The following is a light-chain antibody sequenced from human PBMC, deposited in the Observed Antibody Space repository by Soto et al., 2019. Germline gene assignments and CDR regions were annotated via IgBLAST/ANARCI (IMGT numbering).Light chain of an antibody. CDR3: AAWDDSLNGPSWV. Sequence: QSVMTKPPSASGNPGQRVTISWSGSSSNIGSNTVNWYQQLPGTAPKLLIYSNKQRPSGVPERFSGSKSGTSASLAISGLQSEDEADYYCAAWDDSLNGPSWVFGGGTKLTVL. CDR2: SNK. V-gene: IGLV1-44*01. J-gene: IGLJ3*02. CDR1: SSNIGSNT.